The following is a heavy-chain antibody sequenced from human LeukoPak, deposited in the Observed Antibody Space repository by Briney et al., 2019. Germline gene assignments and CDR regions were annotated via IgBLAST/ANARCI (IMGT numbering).Heavy chain of an antibody. V-gene: IGHV4-38-2*01. J-gene: IGHJ4*02. D-gene: IGHD1-1*01. CDR3: ARIDWTPDS. CDR2: NSGNT. CDR1: GYSISNGHV. Sequence: PSETLSLTCAVSGYSISNGHVWAWIRQPPGKGLEWIGTNSGNTYYNPSLQSRVSVSVDTSRNQFSLRLSSVTAADTATYYCARIDWTPDSWGQGTLVTVSS.